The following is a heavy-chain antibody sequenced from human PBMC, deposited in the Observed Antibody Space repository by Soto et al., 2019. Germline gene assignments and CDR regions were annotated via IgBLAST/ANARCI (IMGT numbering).Heavy chain of an antibody. J-gene: IGHJ6*02. CDR2: ISGSGGST. CDR3: AKDGIAARSGGYGMDV. V-gene: IGHV3-23*01. CDR1: GFTFSSYA. D-gene: IGHD6-25*01. Sequence: EVQLLESGGGLVQPGGSLRLSCAASGFTFSSYAMSWVRQAPGKGLEWVSAISGSGGSTYYADSVKGRFTISRDNSKNTLYLQMNSLRAEDTAVYYCAKDGIAARSGGYGMDVWGQGTTVTVSS.